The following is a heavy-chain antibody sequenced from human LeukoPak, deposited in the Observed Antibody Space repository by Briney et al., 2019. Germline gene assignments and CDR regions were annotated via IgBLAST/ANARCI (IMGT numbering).Heavy chain of an antibody. Sequence: ASVKVSCKASGYTFTGYYMHWVRQAPGQGLEWMGWITTYNENTNYAQKFQGRVIMTTDTSTSTAYMELRSLTSDDTAVYYCARDSQLELDSWGQGTLVTVSS. D-gene: IGHD1-26*01. CDR1: GYTFTGYY. CDR3: ARDSQLELDS. V-gene: IGHV1-18*04. J-gene: IGHJ5*01. CDR2: ITTYNENT.